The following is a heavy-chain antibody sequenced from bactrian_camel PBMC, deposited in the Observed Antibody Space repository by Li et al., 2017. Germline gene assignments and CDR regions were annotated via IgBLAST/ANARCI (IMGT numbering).Heavy chain of an antibody. D-gene: IGHD2*01. V-gene: IGHV3S1*01. J-gene: IGHJ4*01. CDR3: AATSNRGGRWCKDLRRGDFSI. CDR2: IDTGSDLYGGNT. CDR1: GYRMYGAC. Sequence: HVQLVESGGGSVEAGGSLRLFCEVSGYRMYGACMGWFRQVPGKKREGVAVIDTGSDLYGGNTYYANSVKGRFTIAQENSGRQLYLQMNSLKPEDSAMYYCAATSNRGGRWCKDLRRGDFSIWGQGTQVTVS.